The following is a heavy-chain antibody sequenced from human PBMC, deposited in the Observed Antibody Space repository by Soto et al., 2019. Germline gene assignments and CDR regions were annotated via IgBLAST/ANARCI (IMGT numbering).Heavy chain of an antibody. Sequence: SETLSLTCTVSGGSISSSSYYWGRIRQPPGKGLEWIGSIYYSGSTYYNPSLKSRVTISADKSISTAYLQWKSLKASDTAIYYCARHRREWHNQYYYYYGMDVWGQGTTVTVSS. CDR3: ARHRREWHNQYYYYYGMDV. CDR2: IYYSGST. J-gene: IGHJ6*02. CDR1: GGSISSSSYY. V-gene: IGHV4-39*07. D-gene: IGHD3-3*01.